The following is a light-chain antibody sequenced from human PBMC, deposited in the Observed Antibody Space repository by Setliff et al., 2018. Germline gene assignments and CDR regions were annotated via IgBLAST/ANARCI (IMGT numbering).Light chain of an antibody. J-gene: IGLJ1*01. Sequence: QSVLTQPPSASGSPGQSVTISCTGTSNDVSGYNYVSWYQQHPGKAPQLMIYDVSKRPSGVPDRFSGSKSGNTASLTVSGLQAEDEADYYCCSYAGTYTYVFGTGTKVTVL. CDR3: CSYAGTYTYV. V-gene: IGLV2-8*01. CDR1: SNDVSGYNY. CDR2: DVS.